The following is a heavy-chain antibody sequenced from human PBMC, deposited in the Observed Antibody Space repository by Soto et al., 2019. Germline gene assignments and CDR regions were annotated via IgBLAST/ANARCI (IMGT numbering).Heavy chain of an antibody. V-gene: IGHV1-3*01. J-gene: IGHJ6*02. CDR2: INAGNGNT. D-gene: IGHD3-22*01. CDR1: GYTFTSYA. Sequence: GASVKVSCKASGYTFTSYAIHWVRQAPGQRLEWMGWINAGNGNTKYSENFQGRVTITGDTSASTAYMELSSLRSEDTAVYYCARFYYDSSGYLPSPYYYYYGMDVWGQGTTVTVSS. CDR3: ARFYYDSSGYLPSPYYYYYGMDV.